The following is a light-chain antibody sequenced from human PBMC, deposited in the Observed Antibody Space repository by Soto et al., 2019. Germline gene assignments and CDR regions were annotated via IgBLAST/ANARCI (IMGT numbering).Light chain of an antibody. Sequence: IQIAQSSSTLSASVGDTLTVPFRASQSVSGWLAWYQQKPGKAPKLLIYAASTLQSGVPSRFSGSGSGTDFTLTISSLQPDDFATYYCQHYNSYSEAFGQGTKVE. CDR3: QHYNSYSEA. CDR1: QSVSGW. V-gene: IGKV1-5*01. CDR2: AAS. J-gene: IGKJ1*01.